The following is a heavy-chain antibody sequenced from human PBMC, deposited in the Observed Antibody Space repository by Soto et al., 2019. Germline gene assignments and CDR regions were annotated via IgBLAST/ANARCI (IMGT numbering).Heavy chain of an antibody. Sequence: QVQLQESGPGLVKPSQTLSLPCTVSGGSISSGDYYWSWIRQPPGKGLERIGYIYYSGNTYYNPSLKRRVTISVDTSKNQFSLKRSSFTAADTAVYYCARARVGYDFWSGERYYFDYWGQGTLVTVSS. D-gene: IGHD3-3*01. CDR2: IYYSGNT. CDR3: ARARVGYDFWSGERYYFDY. V-gene: IGHV4-30-4*01. CDR1: GGSISSGDYY. J-gene: IGHJ4*02.